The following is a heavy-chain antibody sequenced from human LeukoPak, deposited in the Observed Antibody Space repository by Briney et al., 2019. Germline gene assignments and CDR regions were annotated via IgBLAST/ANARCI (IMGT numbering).Heavy chain of an antibody. D-gene: IGHD6-19*01. CDR3: ARDQWSYYYYYYMDV. CDR2: IYTSGST. J-gene: IGHJ6*03. CDR1: GGSISSGSYY. Sequence: SQTLSLTCTVSGGSISSGSYYWSWLRQPAGKGLEWLGRIYTSGSTNYNPSLKSRVTISVDTSKNQFSLKLSSVTAADTAVYYCARDQWSYYYYYYMDVWGKGTTVTVSS. V-gene: IGHV4-61*02.